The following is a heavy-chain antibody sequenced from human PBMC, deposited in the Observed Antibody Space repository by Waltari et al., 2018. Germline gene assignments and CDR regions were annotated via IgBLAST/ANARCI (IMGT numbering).Heavy chain of an antibody. CDR2: INHGGST. Sequence: QVQLQQWGAGLLKPSETLSLTCAVYGGSFSGYYWSWIRQPPGKGLEWIGEINHGGSTNYNPSLKSRVTISVDTSKNQFSLKLSSVTAADTAVYYCARGPPILYYYDSSGYYPSLHYWGQGTLVTVSS. V-gene: IGHV4-34*01. CDR1: GGSFSGYY. CDR3: ARGPPILYYYDSSGYYPSLHY. J-gene: IGHJ4*02. D-gene: IGHD3-22*01.